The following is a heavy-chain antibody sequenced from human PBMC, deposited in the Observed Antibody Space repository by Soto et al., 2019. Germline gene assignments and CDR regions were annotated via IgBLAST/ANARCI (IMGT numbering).Heavy chain of an antibody. CDR3: AKGLRRLLRTQYYYGLDV. CDR1: RFTFNTYA. V-gene: IGHV3-23*01. D-gene: IGHD3-16*01. J-gene: IGHJ6*02. Sequence: LRLSCAASRFTFNTYAMTWVRQAPVKVLEWVSSISGSGGNTNYADSVKGRFTVSRDNSKRTLSLQMNSLTEEDTAIYYCAKGLRRLLRTQYYYGLDVWGRGTTVTVS. CDR2: ISGSGGNT.